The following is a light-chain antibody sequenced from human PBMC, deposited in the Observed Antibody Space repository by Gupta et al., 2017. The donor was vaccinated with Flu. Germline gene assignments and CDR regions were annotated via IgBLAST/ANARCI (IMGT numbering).Light chain of an antibody. CDR3: HQYGITPQLT. CDR1: QSVDTTF. J-gene: IGKJ4*01. Sequence: EIVLTQSPGTLSVSPGERATLSCRASQSVDTTFLAWYQQKPGQAPRLLIYGASTRASGIPDRFSGSKSGTDFTLTISSLEPEDFAVYYCHQYGITPQLTFGGGTKVEI. CDR2: GAS. V-gene: IGKV3-20*01.